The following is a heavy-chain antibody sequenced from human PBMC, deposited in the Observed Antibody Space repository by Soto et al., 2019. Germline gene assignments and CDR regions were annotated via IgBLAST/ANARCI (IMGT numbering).Heavy chain of an antibody. CDR2: VNYSGTT. CDR1: GGSFSGYF. V-gene: IGHV4-34*02. Sequence: QVQLQQWGAGLLKPSETLSLTCAVYGGSFSGYFWSWVRQSPGKGLEWIGEVNYSGTTNYNPSLKRRVTISADTSTSQFSLTLTSVTAADTAVYYCARDDRLWFGSFWSQGALVTVSS. CDR3: ARDDRLWFGSF. J-gene: IGHJ4*02. D-gene: IGHD3-10*01.